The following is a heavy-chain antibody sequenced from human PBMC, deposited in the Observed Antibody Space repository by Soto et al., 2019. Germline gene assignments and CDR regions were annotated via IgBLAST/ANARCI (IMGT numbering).Heavy chain of an antibody. CDR3: ARGQTSYYYYGMDV. J-gene: IGHJ6*02. CDR2: IYYSGST. CDR1: GGSISSGDYY. V-gene: IGHV4-30-4*01. Sequence: QVQLQESGPGLVKPSQTLSLTCTVSGGSISSGDYYWSWIRQPPGKGLEWIGYIYYSGSTYYNPSLTGRVTISVDTSKNQFSLKLSSVTAADTAVYYCARGQTSYYYYGMDVWGQGTTVTVSS.